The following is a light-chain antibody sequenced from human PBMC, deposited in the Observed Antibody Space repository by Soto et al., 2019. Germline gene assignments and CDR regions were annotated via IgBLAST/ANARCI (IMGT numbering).Light chain of an antibody. J-gene: IGLJ1*01. CDR2: ENN. Sequence: QSVLTQPPSVSAAPGQKVTIPCSGSSSNIGNNYVSWYQQLPGTAPKLLIYENNKRPSGIPDRFSGSKSGTSATLGITGHQTGDGADYYCGTWDSSLSAGVFGTGTKVTVL. CDR1: SSNIGNNY. CDR3: GTWDSSLSAGV. V-gene: IGLV1-51*02.